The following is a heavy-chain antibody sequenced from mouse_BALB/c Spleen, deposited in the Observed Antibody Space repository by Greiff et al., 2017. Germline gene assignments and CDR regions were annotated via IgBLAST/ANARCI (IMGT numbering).Heavy chain of an antibody. D-gene: IGHD2-2*01. V-gene: IGHV14-3*02. J-gene: IGHJ3*01. Sequence: VQLQQSGAELVKPGASVKLSCTASGFNIKDTYMHWVKQRPEQGLEWIGRIDPANGNTKYDPKFQGKATITADTSSNTAYLQLSSLTSEDTAVYYRAREGGNDGGLAYWGQGTLVTVSA. CDR3: AREGGNDGGLAY. CDR1: GFNIKDTY. CDR2: IDPANGNT.